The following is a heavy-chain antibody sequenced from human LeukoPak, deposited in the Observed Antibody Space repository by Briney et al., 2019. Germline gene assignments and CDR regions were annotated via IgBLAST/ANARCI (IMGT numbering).Heavy chain of an antibody. CDR2: ISSSSSYI. D-gene: IGHD6-13*01. V-gene: IGHV3-21*01. CDR1: GFTFSSYS. CDR3: ARDLHSSSWYDY. Sequence: PGGSLRLSCAASGFTFSSYSMNWVRQAPGKGLEWVSSISSSSSYIYYADSVKGRFTISRDNAKNSLYLQMNSLRAEDTAVYYCARDLHSSSWYDYWGQGTLVTVSS. J-gene: IGHJ4*02.